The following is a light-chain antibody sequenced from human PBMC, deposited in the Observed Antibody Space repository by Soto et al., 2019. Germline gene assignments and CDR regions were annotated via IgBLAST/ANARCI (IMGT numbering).Light chain of an antibody. V-gene: IGKV4-1*01. Sequence: DIVMTQSPDSLAVYLGERATINCKSSQSVLYSSNNKNYLAWYQQKPGQPPKLLIYWASTREYGVPDRFSGSGSGTDFTLSISSLQAEDVAVYYCQQYYSTLPYTFGQGTKLEIK. CDR1: QSVLYSSNNKNY. CDR2: WAS. CDR3: QQYYSTLPYT. J-gene: IGKJ2*01.